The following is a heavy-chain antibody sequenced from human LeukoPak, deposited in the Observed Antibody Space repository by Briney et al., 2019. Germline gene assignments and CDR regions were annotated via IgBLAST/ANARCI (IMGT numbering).Heavy chain of an antibody. J-gene: IGHJ3*02. CDR3: ARRRAHSSSWRDAFDI. D-gene: IGHD6-13*01. Sequence: SETLSLTCTVSGGSISSYYWSWIRQPPGKGLEWIGYIYTSGSTNYNPSLKSRVTISVDTSKNQFSLKLSPVTAADTAVYYCARRRAHSSSWRDAFDIWGQGTMVTVSS. CDR1: GGSISSYY. V-gene: IGHV4-4*09. CDR2: IYTSGST.